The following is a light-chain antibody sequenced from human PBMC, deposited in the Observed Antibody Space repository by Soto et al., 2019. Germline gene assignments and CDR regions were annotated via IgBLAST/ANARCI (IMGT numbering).Light chain of an antibody. J-gene: IGLJ1*01. CDR3: GSWDSSLSAYV. CDR2: DDN. CDR1: SSNIGGNS. V-gene: IGLV1-51*01. Sequence: QSVLTQPPSVSAAPGQKVTISCSGSSSNIGGNSVSWYQQLPGTAPKLLIYDDNKRPSGIPDRFSGSKSGTSATLGITGFQTGEEADYYCGSWDSSLSAYVFGTGPKVTVL.